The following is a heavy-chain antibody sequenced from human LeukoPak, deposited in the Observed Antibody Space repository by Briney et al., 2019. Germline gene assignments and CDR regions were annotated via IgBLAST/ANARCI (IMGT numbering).Heavy chain of an antibody. CDR3: ATPPLDSSGYYYAPFDY. CDR2: ISGSGGST. CDR1: GFTFSSYA. D-gene: IGHD3-22*01. J-gene: IGHJ4*02. V-gene: IGHV3-23*01. Sequence: GGSLRLSCAASGFTFSSYAMSWVRQAPGKGLEWVSAISGSGGSTYYADSVKGRFTISRDNSKNTLYLQMNSLRAEGTAVYYCATPPLDSSGYYYAPFDYWGQGTLVTVSS.